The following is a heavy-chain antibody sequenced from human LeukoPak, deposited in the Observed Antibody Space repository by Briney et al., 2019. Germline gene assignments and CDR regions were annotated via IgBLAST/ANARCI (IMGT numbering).Heavy chain of an antibody. D-gene: IGHD3-10*01. CDR1: GYSFTNYW. V-gene: IGHV5-51*01. J-gene: IGHJ3*02. CDR3: ARLGYYGSGTFGLPDAFDI. Sequence: GESLKISCEGSGYSFTNYWIGWVRQIPGKGLEWMGIIYPRDSDTRYSPSFQGQVTISADKSISTAYLQWSSLQASDTAMYFCARLGYYGSGTFGLPDAFDIWGQGTMVTVSS. CDR2: IYPRDSDT.